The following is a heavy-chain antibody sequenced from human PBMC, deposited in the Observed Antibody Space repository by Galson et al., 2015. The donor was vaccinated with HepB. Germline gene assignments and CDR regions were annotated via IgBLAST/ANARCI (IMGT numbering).Heavy chain of an antibody. J-gene: IGHJ6*02. Sequence: SVKVSCKASGYTFTNYGISWVRQAPGQGLEWLGWISTFNGNTNYAQKLQGRVTMTTDTSTSTAYMDLRSLRSDDTAMYYCARGYSSGLTTSYYYGMDVWGQGTTVTVSS. V-gene: IGHV1-18*01. CDR2: ISTFNGNT. CDR1: GYTFTNYG. CDR3: ARGYSSGLTTSYYYGMDV. D-gene: IGHD6-19*01.